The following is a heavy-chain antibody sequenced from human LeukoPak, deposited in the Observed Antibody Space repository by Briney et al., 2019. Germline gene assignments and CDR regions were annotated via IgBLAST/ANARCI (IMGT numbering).Heavy chain of an antibody. CDR2: IKTDGTKT. Sequence: GGSLRLSCAASGFTFNNYWIHWVRQAPGKGLVWVSRIKTDGTKTLYADSVKGPVTISRDNAKNTLYLQMDSLRAEDTAVYYCSRGQVADYYYYYMDVWGKGTTVTVSS. CDR1: GFTFNNYW. J-gene: IGHJ6*03. V-gene: IGHV3-74*01. CDR3: SRGQVADYYYYYMDV.